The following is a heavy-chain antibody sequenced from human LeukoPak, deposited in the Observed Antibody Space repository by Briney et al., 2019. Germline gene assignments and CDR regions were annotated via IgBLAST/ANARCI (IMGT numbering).Heavy chain of an antibody. CDR1: GFTFDDYA. D-gene: IGHD5-24*01. CDR3: AKDPGPGRGYNIAYYFDY. V-gene: IGHV3-9*01. J-gene: IGHJ4*02. Sequence: PGGSLRLSCAASGFTFDDYAMHWVRQAPGKGLEWVSDISWNSGSIGYADSVKGRFTISRDNAKNSLYLQMNSLRAEDTALYYCAKDPGPGRGYNIAYYFDYWGQGTLVTVSS. CDR2: ISWNSGSI.